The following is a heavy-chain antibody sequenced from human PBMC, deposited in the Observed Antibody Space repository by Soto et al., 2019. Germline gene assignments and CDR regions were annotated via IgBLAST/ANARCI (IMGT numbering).Heavy chain of an antibody. D-gene: IGHD6-13*01. CDR3: ATEARYSSSWEGNY. J-gene: IGHJ4*02. Sequence: EVQLVETGGGLIQPGGSLRLSCAASGFTVSSNYMSWVRQAPGKGLEWVSVIYSGGSTYYADSVKGRFTISRDNSKNTLYLQMNSLRAEATAVYYCATEARYSSSWEGNYWGQGTLVTVSS. CDR1: GFTVSSNY. V-gene: IGHV3-53*02. CDR2: IYSGGST.